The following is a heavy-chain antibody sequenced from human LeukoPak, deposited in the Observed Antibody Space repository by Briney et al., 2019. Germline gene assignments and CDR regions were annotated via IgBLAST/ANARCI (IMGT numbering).Heavy chain of an antibody. J-gene: IGHJ4*02. V-gene: IGHV3-23*01. D-gene: IGHD6-19*01. CDR2: ISGSGGST. Sequence: GGSLRLSCAASGFTFSSYAMSWVRQAPGKELEWVSAISGSGGSTYYADSVKGRFTISRDNSKNTLYLQMNSLRAEDTAVYYCAKQGSGWYYYFDYWGQGTLVTVSS. CDR1: GFTFSSYA. CDR3: AKQGSGWYYYFDY.